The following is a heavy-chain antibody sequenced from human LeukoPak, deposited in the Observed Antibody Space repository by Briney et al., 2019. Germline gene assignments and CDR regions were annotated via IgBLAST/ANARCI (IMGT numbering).Heavy chain of an antibody. V-gene: IGHV4-59*01. D-gene: IGHD3-10*01. CDR2: IYYSGSA. Sequence: SSETLSLTCTVSGGSISTYYWSWIRQPPGKGLEWIGYIYYSGSANSNPSLKSRVTISVDTSKNQFSLKLSSVTAADTAVYYCARSYGSGNYFDYWGQGTLVTVSS. J-gene: IGHJ4*02. CDR3: ARSYGSGNYFDY. CDR1: GGSISTYY.